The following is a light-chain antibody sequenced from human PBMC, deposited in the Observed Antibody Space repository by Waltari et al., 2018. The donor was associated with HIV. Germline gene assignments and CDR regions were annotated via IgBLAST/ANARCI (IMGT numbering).Light chain of an antibody. V-gene: IGLV1-47*01. Sequence: QSVLTQSPSLSATPGQTLNISCSGSRSNLGSNYDFWYQQVAGTSPHLLVYRNDQPPSGVSALVSGFRLGTSVLLASSGLRSEDAANYYCASWDHFLPVHVFDTET. CDR2: RND. CDR1: RSNLGSNY. CDR3: ASWDHFLPVHV. J-gene: IGLJ1*01.